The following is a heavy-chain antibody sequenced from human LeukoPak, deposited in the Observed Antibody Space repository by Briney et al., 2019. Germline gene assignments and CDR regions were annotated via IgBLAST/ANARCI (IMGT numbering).Heavy chain of an antibody. J-gene: IGHJ4*02. D-gene: IGHD6-19*01. Sequence: GGSLRLSCAASGFTFSNHWMHWVRQVPGEGLVCVSRVYSDESTTSYADSVKGRFTISRDNAKNTLFLQMNSLRVEDTGVYYCARAIALADTGPHFDFWGQGALVTVPS. CDR2: VYSDESTT. CDR3: ARAIALADTGPHFDF. V-gene: IGHV3-74*01. CDR1: GFTFSNHW.